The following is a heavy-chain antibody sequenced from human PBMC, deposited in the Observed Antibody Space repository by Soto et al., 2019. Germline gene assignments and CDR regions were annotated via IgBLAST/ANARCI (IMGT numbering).Heavy chain of an antibody. Sequence: SETLSLTCTVSGGSISGSSYYWDWIRQPPGKGLEWIGNIYYSGSTYYNPSLKSRVTISVDTSKNQFSLKLSSVTAADTAVYYCMLGSGWKDFDYWGQGTLVTVSS. J-gene: IGHJ4*02. V-gene: IGHV4-39*01. CDR1: GGSISGSSYY. CDR2: IYYSGST. CDR3: MLGSGWKDFDY. D-gene: IGHD3-22*01.